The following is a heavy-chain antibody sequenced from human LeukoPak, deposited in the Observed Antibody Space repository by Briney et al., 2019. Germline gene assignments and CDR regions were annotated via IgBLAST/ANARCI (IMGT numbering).Heavy chain of an antibody. CDR2: INHSGST. CDR1: GGSFSGYY. J-gene: IGHJ4*02. Sequence: SETLSLTCAAYGGSFSGYYWSWIRQPPGKGLEWIGEINHSGSTNYNPSLKSRVTISVDTSKNQFSLKLSSVTAADTAVYYCARRSGSPLYFDYWGQGTLVTVSS. D-gene: IGHD1-26*01. V-gene: IGHV4-34*01. CDR3: ARRSGSPLYFDY.